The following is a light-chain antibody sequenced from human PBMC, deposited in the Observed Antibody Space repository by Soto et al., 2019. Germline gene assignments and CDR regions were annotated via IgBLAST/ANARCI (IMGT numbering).Light chain of an antibody. Sequence: QSALTQPRSVSGSPGQSVTISCTGTSSDVGGYNYVSWYQQHPGKAPRLIIYDVSQRPSGVPGRFSGSKSGNTASLTISGLQAEDEADYSCCSSTDTCTLVFGTGTKLTVL. CDR2: DVS. CDR1: SSDVGGYNY. CDR3: CSSTDTCTLV. V-gene: IGLV2-11*01. J-gene: IGLJ1*01.